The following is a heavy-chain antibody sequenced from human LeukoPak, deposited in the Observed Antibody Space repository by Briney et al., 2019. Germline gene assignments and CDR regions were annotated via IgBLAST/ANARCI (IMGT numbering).Heavy chain of an antibody. CDR2: VSYDGSNK. Sequence: GGSLRLSCAASGFTFSSYGMHWVRQAPGKGLEWVAVVSYDGSNKYYADSVKGRFTISRDNSKNTLYLQMNSLRAEDTAVYYCARDLPTYYYDSSGPDAFDIWGQGTMVTVSS. D-gene: IGHD3-22*01. CDR1: GFTFSSYG. CDR3: ARDLPTYYYDSSGPDAFDI. V-gene: IGHV3-30*03. J-gene: IGHJ3*02.